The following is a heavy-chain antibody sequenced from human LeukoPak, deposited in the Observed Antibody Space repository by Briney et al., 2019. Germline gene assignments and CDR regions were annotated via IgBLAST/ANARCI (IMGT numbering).Heavy chain of an antibody. CDR3: ARYAVTAEWYFDA. J-gene: IGHJ2*01. Sequence: SETLSLTCTVSGGSIRSHFWSWLRQSPGKRLEYIGYSYSSGRTNSNPSLQSRVTISLDTSKNQFSLELSSVTAADTAVYYCARYAVTAEWYFDAWGRGTLVTVSS. V-gene: IGHV4-59*11. CDR2: SYSSGRT. D-gene: IGHD4-17*01. CDR1: GGSIRSHF.